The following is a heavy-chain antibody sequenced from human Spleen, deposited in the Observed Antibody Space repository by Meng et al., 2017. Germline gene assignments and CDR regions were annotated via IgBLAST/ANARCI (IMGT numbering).Heavy chain of an antibody. D-gene: IGHD6-13*01. CDR3: ARGLWYGYSSLAYGMDV. CDR2: IYYSGST. Sequence: SETLSLTCTVSGGSISSSSYYWGWIRQPPGKGLEWIGSIYYSGSTYYNPSLKSRVTISVDTSKNQFSLKLSSVTAADTAVYYCARGLWYGYSSLAYGMDVWGQGTTVTVSS. J-gene: IGHJ6*02. CDR1: GGSISSSSYY. V-gene: IGHV4-39*07.